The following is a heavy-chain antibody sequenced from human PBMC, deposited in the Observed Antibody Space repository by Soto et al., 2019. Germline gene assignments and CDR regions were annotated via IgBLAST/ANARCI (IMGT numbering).Heavy chain of an antibody. Sequence: SENLSLGCTVSGGYITNYYWSWIRQPPGKGLEWIGYIFYSGNTNYNPSLRSRVTISVDTSKNQFSLRLSSVTAADTAVYYCARDSGYGDPFDYWGQGTLVTVSS. CDR3: ARDSGYGDPFDY. CDR1: GGYITNYY. J-gene: IGHJ4*02. V-gene: IGHV4-59*01. CDR2: IFYSGNT. D-gene: IGHD4-17*01.